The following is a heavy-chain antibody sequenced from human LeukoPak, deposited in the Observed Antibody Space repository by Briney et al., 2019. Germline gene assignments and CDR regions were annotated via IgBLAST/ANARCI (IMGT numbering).Heavy chain of an antibody. V-gene: IGHV1-69*05. D-gene: IGHD2-15*01. Sequence: SVKVSCKASGCTFSSYAISWVRQAPGQGLEWMGRIIPIFGTANYAQKFQGRVTITTDESTSTAYMELSSLRSEDTAVYYCARPYRYCSGGSCYPDAFDIWGQGTMVTVSS. J-gene: IGHJ3*02. CDR2: IIPIFGTA. CDR1: GCTFSSYA. CDR3: ARPYRYCSGGSCYPDAFDI.